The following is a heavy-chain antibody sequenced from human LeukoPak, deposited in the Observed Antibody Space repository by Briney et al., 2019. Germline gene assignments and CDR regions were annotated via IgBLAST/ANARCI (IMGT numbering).Heavy chain of an antibody. CDR2: IYYSGST. J-gene: IGHJ4*02. D-gene: IGHD2-8*01. CDR3: ASLPYCTNGVCYDY. Sequence: SETLSLTCTVSGGSISSYYWSWLRQPPGKGLEWIGYIYYSGSTNYNPSLKSRVTISVDTSKNQFSLKLSSVTAADTAVYYCASLPYCTNGVCYDYWGQGTLVTVSS. V-gene: IGHV4-59*01. CDR1: GGSISSYY.